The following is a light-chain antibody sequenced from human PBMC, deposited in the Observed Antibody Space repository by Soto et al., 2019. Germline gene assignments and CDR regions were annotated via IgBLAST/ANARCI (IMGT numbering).Light chain of an antibody. J-gene: IGLJ1*01. CDR1: SSDVGTYNY. CDR2: EVS. Sequence: QSVLTQPASVSGSPGQSIAISCTGTSSDVGTYNYVSWYQQHPGKAPKLIIYEVSNRPSGVSRRFSGSKSGNTASLTISGLQSEDEADYHCSSFTGRSSQVFGTGTKLTVL. V-gene: IGLV2-14*01. CDR3: SSFTGRSSQV.